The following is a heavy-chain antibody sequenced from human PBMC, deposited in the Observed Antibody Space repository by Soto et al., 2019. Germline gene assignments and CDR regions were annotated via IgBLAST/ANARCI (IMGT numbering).Heavy chain of an antibody. V-gene: IGHV3-48*02. CDR2: ISNGGNTI. D-gene: IGHD3-22*01. CDR1: RFTFSSYS. J-gene: IGHJ4*02. CDR3: ARGNDYDRSGYRYYFDY. Sequence: PGGSLRLSCAASRFTFSSYSMNWVRQAPGKGLEWVSYISNGGNTIYYADSVKGRFTISRDNAKNSLYLRMNSLRDEDTAVYYCARGNDYDRSGYRYYFDYWGQGTRVTVSS.